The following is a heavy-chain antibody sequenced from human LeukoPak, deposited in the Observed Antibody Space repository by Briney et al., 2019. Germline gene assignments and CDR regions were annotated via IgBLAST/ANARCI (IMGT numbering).Heavy chain of an antibody. J-gene: IGHJ4*02. V-gene: IGHV4-39*01. D-gene: IGHD2-2*01. Sequence: PSETLSLTCTVSGGSISSSSYYWGWIRQPLGKGLEWIGSIYYSGSTYYNPSLESRVTISVDTSKNQFSLKLSSVTAADTAVYYCARGIVVVPAADYFDYWGQGTLVTVSS. CDR1: GGSISSSSYY. CDR2: IYYSGST. CDR3: ARGIVVVPAADYFDY.